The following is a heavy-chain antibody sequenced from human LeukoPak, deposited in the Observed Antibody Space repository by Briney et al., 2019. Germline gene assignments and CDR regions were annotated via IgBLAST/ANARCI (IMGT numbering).Heavy chain of an antibody. D-gene: IGHD3-10*01. CDR2: IYHSGST. J-gene: IGHJ4*02. CDR1: GYSISSGYY. Sequence: SETLSLTCTVSGYSISSGYYWGWIRQPPGKGLEWIGSIYHSGSTYYNPSLKSRVTISVDTSKNQFSLKLSSVTAADTAVYYCARTMVRGLDYFDYWGQGTLVTVSS. CDR3: ARTMVRGLDYFDY. V-gene: IGHV4-38-2*02.